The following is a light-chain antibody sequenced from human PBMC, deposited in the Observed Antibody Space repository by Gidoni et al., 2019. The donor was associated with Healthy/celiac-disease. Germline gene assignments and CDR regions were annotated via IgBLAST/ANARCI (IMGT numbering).Light chain of an antibody. J-gene: IGLJ3*02. CDR3: CSYAGSSTWV. V-gene: IGLV2-23*01. CDR1: SSDVGSYNL. CDR2: EGS. Sequence: SPLPHPAPLLGSPDHSITISCTGTSSDVGSYNLVSWYQQHPGKAPKLMIYEGSKRPSGVSNRFSGSKSGNTASLTISGLQAEDEADYYCCSYAGSSTWVFGGGTKLTVL.